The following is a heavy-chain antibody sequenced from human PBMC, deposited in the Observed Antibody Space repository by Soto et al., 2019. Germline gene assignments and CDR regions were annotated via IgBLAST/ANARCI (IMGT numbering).Heavy chain of an antibody. D-gene: IGHD2-2*01. CDR3: AKDRVIQLLPIWPDP. CDR1: GFSFSKYG. V-gene: IGHV3-30*18. CDR2: VSSDGSNK. Sequence: QEHLVDSGGGVLQPGTSLRLSCVASGFSFSKYGMHWVRQAPGKGLEWVASVSSDGSNKYYADSVKGRFTISRDNSKSTLYLQVDSLRGDDTAVYYCAKDRVIQLLPIWPDPWGQGTLVTVSS. J-gene: IGHJ5*02.